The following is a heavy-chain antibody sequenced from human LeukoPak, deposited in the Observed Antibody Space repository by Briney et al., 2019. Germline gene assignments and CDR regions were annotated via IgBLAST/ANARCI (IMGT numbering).Heavy chain of an antibody. Sequence: GGSLRLSCAASGFTFSSYAMTWVRQAPGKGLEWVSVIYSGGSTYYADSVKGRITISRDTSKNTLYLQINSLRAEDTAVYYCARAYSHAFDPWGQGTLVTVSS. CDR1: GFTFSSYA. CDR3: ARAYSHAFDP. D-gene: IGHD2-21*01. CDR2: IYSGGST. J-gene: IGHJ5*02. V-gene: IGHV3-66*01.